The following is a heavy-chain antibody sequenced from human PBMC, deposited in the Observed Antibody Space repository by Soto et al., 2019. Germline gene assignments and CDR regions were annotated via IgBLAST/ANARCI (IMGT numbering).Heavy chain of an antibody. CDR2: ISAYSVDT. V-gene: IGHV1-18*01. CDR1: GYRFQTYG. J-gene: IGHJ6*02. Sequence: QVQLVQSGAEVKKPGASVKVPCKASGYRFQTYGMTWVRQAPGQGLEWMGWISAYSVDTYTTQKFQDRVTMTTDTSTGTAYMELRGLRSDDTAVYYCARGHEVIRGALDVWGQGTTVTVSS. CDR3: ARGHEVIRGALDV. D-gene: IGHD2-21*01.